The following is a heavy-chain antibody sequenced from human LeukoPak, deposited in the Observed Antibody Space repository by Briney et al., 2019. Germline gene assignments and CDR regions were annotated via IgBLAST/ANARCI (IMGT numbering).Heavy chain of an antibody. CDR2: INHSGST. V-gene: IGHV4-34*01. D-gene: IGHD4-11*01. CDR1: GGSFSGYY. CDR3: ARGPHGLYSSIDY. J-gene: IGHJ4*02. Sequence: PSETLSLTCTVYGGSFSGYYWSWMPPPPGKGREWIGEINHSGSTNYNPSLTSRVTISVDTSKNQFSLKLSSVTAADTAVYYCARGPHGLYSSIDYWGQGTLVTVSS.